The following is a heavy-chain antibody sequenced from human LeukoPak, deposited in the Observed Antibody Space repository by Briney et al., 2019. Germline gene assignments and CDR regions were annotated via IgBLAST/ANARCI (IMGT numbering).Heavy chain of an antibody. J-gene: IGHJ4*02. V-gene: IGHV3-7*01. D-gene: IGHD3-10*01. CDR1: GFTFSNSW. CDR2: IQQGSFEK. CDR3: ATEAYYHFDY. Sequence: GGSLRLSCVASGFTFSNSWMSWVRQAPGKGLEWVAHIQQGSFEKYYVDSVEGRFTISRDNAGNSLYLQMDSLRAEDTAVYYCATEAYYHFDYWGQGALVTVSS.